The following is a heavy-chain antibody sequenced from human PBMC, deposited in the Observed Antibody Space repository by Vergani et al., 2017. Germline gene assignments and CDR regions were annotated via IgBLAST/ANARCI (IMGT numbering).Heavy chain of an antibody. CDR2: INPNSGGT. V-gene: IGHV1-2*04. J-gene: IGHJ4*02. CDR1: GYTFTGYY. D-gene: IGHD2-2*01. Sequence: QVQLVQSGAEVKKPGASVKVSCKASGYTFTGYYMHWVRQAPGQGLEWMGWINPNSGGTNSAQKFQGWVTMTRDTSISTAYMELSRLRSDDTAVYYCTTLDIVVVPAAKPYWGQGTLVTVSS. CDR3: TTLDIVVVPAAKPY.